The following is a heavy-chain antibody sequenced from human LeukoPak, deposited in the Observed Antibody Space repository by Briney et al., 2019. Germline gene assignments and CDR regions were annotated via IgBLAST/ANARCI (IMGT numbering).Heavy chain of an antibody. V-gene: IGHV3-33*01. CDR2: IWYDGSNQ. Sequence: GGSLRLSCAASGFSFSSYAMHWVRQAPGKGLEWVAVIWYDGSNQYYADSVRGRFTISRDNSKNTLHLQMNSLRAEDTAAYYCARASSGWGYFDYWGQGTLVTVSS. CDR3: ARASSGWGYFDY. CDR1: GFSFSSYA. J-gene: IGHJ4*02. D-gene: IGHD6-19*01.